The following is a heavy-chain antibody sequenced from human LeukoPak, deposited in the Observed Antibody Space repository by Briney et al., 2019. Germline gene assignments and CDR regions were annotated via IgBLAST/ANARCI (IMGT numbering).Heavy chain of an antibody. D-gene: IGHD6-13*01. Sequence: GGSLRLPCAASGFTFSSYAMHWVRQAPGKGLEWVAVISYDGSNKYYADSVKGRFTISRDNSKNTLYLQMNSLRAEDTAVYYCARGQRTSWYTNFDYWGQGTLVTVSS. V-gene: IGHV3-30-3*01. CDR1: GFTFSSYA. J-gene: IGHJ4*02. CDR3: ARGQRTSWYTNFDY. CDR2: ISYDGSNK.